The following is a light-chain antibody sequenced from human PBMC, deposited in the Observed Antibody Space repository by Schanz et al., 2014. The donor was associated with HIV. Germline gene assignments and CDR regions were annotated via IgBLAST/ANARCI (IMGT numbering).Light chain of an antibody. V-gene: IGLV2-14*02. CDR1: SNDVGTYNL. J-gene: IGLJ2*01. CDR3: SSYTSSSTQV. Sequence: QSALTQPASVSGSPGQSITISCTGTSNDVGTYNLVSWYQQHPGKAPKLMIYEVSKRPSGVPDRFSGSKSGNTASLTISGLQAEDEADYYCSSYTSSSTQVFGGGTKLTVL. CDR2: EVS.